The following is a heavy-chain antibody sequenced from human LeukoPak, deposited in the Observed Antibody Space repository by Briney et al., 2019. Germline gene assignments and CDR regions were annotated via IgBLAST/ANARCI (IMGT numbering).Heavy chain of an antibody. V-gene: IGHV4-39*01. D-gene: IGHD6-19*01. CDR2: IYYSGST. Sequence: SETLSLTCTVSGGSISSGSYYWGWIRQPPGKGLEWIGSIYYSGSTYYNPSLKSRVTISVDTSKNQFSLKLSSVTAADTAVYYCARLSGAIAVADVFDYWGQGTLVTVSS. CDR1: GGSISSGSYY. J-gene: IGHJ4*02. CDR3: ARLSGAIAVADVFDY.